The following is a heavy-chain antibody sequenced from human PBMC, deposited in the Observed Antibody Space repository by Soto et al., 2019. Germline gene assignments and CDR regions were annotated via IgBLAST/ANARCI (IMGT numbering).Heavy chain of an antibody. Sequence: SETLSLTCTVSGGSISSGDYYWSWIRQPPGKGLEWIGYIYYSGSTYYNPSLKSRVTISVDTSKNQFSLKLSSVTAADTAVYYCASDRAVPAAISVFGFKAYYYGMVVWGQGTTVTVSS. V-gene: IGHV4-30-4*01. CDR3: ASDRAVPAAISVFGFKAYYYGMVV. J-gene: IGHJ6*02. D-gene: IGHD2-2*02. CDR2: IYYSGST. CDR1: GGSISSGDYY.